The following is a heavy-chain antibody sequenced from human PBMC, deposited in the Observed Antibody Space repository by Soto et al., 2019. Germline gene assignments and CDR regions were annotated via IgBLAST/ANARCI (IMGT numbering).Heavy chain of an antibody. Sequence: GSLRLSCAASGFTFSSYWMSWVRQAPGKGLEWVANIKQDGSEKYYVDSVKGRFTISRDNAKNSLYLQMNSLRAEDTAVYYCARDGVLRYFDGLRDQPYYYGMDVWGQGTTVTVSS. V-gene: IGHV3-7*01. CDR1: GFTFSSYW. CDR2: IKQDGSEK. D-gene: IGHD3-9*01. CDR3: ARDGVLRYFDGLRDQPYYYGMDV. J-gene: IGHJ6*02.